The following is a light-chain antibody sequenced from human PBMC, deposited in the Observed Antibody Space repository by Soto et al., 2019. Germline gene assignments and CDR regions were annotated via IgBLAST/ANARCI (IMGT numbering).Light chain of an antibody. CDR3: QSYDSSLSGSVV. Sequence: QSVLTQPPSVSGAPGQRVTISCTGSSCNIGGGYDVHWYQQLPGKAPKLLIYGNSNRPSGVPDRFSGSKSGTTASLAITGLQAEDEADYYCQSYDSSLSGSVVFGGGTKLTVL. CDR1: SCNIGGGYD. J-gene: IGLJ2*01. V-gene: IGLV1-40*01. CDR2: GNS.